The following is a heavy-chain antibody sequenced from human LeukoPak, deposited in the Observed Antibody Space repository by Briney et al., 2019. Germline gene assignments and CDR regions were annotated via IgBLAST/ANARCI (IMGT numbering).Heavy chain of an antibody. V-gene: IGHV3-7*01. CDR3: AKFGRSISPVN. Sequence: GGTLKLSCAASGFTLSSYWMSWVRLAPGKGLEWVGNIRPDGSEKQYVDSVKGRFTISRDNAQNSLFLQMNSLRAEDTAVYYCAKFGRSISPVNWGQGTLVTVSS. CDR2: IRPDGSEK. D-gene: IGHD3-16*01. J-gene: IGHJ4*02. CDR1: GFTLSSYW.